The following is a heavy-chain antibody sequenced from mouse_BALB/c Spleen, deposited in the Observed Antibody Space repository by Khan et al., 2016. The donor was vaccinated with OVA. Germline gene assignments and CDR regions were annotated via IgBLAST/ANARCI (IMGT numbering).Heavy chain of an antibody. Sequence: EVKLEESGAELVRPGALVKLSCKASGFNIKDYYIHWVKQRPEQGLEWIGWIVPENGNTIYDPKFLGKASITADTSSNTAYLQLSSLTSEDTAVYYCARDGYSPWFAYWGQGTLVTVSA. CDR2: IVPENGNT. CDR3: ARDGYSPWFAY. CDR1: GFNIKDYY. V-gene: IGHV14-1*02. J-gene: IGHJ3*01. D-gene: IGHD2-3*01.